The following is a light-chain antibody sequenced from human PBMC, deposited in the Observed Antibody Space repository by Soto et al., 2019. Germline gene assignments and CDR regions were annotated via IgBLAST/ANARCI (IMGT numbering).Light chain of an antibody. V-gene: IGLV2-14*01. CDR1: SSDVGGHNY. CDR2: EVS. J-gene: IGLJ1*01. CDR3: SSYTSSSTYA. Sequence: QSVLTQPASVSGSPGQSITISCTGTSSDVGGHNYVSWYQQHPGRAPKLMIYEVSNRPSGVSNRFSGSKSGNTASLTISGLQPEDEADYYCSSYTSSSTYAFGTGTKVTVL.